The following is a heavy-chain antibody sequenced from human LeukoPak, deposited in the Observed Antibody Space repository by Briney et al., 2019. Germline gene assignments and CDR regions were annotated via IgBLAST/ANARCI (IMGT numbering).Heavy chain of an antibody. J-gene: IGHJ6*02. CDR2: IIPILDIA. CDR3: ARDDGTLGYYGMDV. D-gene: IGHD1-26*01. V-gene: IGHV1-69*04. CDR1: GGTFSNYA. Sequence: SVKVSCKASGGTFSNYAFSWVRQAPGQGLEWMGRIIPILDIANYAQKFQGGVTITADKSTSTAYMELSSLRSEDTAVYYCARDDGTLGYYGMDVWGQGTTVTVSS.